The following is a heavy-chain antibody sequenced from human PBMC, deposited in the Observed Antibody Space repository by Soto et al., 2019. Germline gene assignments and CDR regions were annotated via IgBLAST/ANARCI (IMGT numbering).Heavy chain of an antibody. V-gene: IGHV1-46*01. CDR3: ARGSSSGSGGTGVLKV. Sequence: QVQLAQSGAEVKKPGASVKVSCQASGYTFPKHYMQWVRQAPGQGLEGMGVINPGNASPRYAQKFQGRVTVTSDTSTSTVCMELTSLTSDDTAVYYCARGSSSGSGGTGVLKVWGQGPMVTVSS. D-gene: IGHD3-10*01. CDR1: GYTFPKHY. J-gene: IGHJ3*01. CDR2: INPGNASP.